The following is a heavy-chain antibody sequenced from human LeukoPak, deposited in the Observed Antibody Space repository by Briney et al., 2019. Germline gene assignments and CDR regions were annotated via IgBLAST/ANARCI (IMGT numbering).Heavy chain of an antibody. CDR3: AKDERNWNYNLASQTYD. CDR1: GFTFSSYA. V-gene: IGHV3-23*01. D-gene: IGHD1-7*01. J-gene: IGHJ4*02. CDR2: ISGSGGST. Sequence: GGSLRLSCAASGFTFSSYAMSWVRQAPGKGLEWVSAISGSGGSTHYADSVKGRFTVSRDNSKNTLYLQMSSLRAEDTAVYYCAKDERNWNYNLASQTYDWGQGTLVTVSS.